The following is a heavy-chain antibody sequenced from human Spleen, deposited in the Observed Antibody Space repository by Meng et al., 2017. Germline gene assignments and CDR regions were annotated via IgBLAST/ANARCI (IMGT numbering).Heavy chain of an antibody. CDR2: IYYSGST. D-gene: IGHD2/OR15-2a*01. Sequence: QGQLQESGPGRENPLGTLSLTCTVSGGSITSYYWNWIRQPPGKGLESIGFIYYSGSTNYNPSLKSRVTISVDTSKNQFSLNLTSVTAADTAVYYCARGVYPDYWGQGTLVTVSS. J-gene: IGHJ4*02. CDR3: ARGVYPDY. CDR1: GGSITSYY. V-gene: IGHV4-59*01.